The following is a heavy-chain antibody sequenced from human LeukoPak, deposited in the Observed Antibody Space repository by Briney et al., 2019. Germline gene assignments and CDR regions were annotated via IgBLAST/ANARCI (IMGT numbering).Heavy chain of an antibody. CDR2: IYHSGST. D-gene: IGHD6-13*01. J-gene: IGHJ4*02. Sequence: SETLSLTCTVSGGSLSSGGYYWSWIRQPPGKGLEWIGYIYHSGSTYYNPSLKSRVTISVDRSRNQFSLKLSSVTAADTAVYYCAVAAAGPHEDYWGQGTLVTVSS. V-gene: IGHV4-30-2*02. CDR3: AVAAAGPHEDY. CDR1: GGSLSSGGYY.